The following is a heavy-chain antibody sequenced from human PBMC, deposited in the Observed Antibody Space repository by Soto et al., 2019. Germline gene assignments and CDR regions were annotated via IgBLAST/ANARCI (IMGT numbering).Heavy chain of an antibody. D-gene: IGHD2-15*01. CDR1: GFTFSFYK. Sequence: GGSLRLSCSTSGFTFSFYKMHWVRQAPGKGLEYVSGISNQGDTTYYADSVKGRFTISRDNSKNTLCFQMSSLRPEDTAVYYCAAAKLLPFEYWGQGTQVTVSS. CDR2: ISNQGDTT. CDR3: AAAKLLPFEY. J-gene: IGHJ4*02. V-gene: IGHV3-64*05.